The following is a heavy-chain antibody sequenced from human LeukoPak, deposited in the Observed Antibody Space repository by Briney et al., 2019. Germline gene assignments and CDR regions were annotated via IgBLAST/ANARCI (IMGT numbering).Heavy chain of an antibody. J-gene: IGHJ4*02. Sequence: GGSLRLSCAASGISFSSYVMSWVRQAPGKGLEWVSAMSGSGGSTSYADSVKGRFTISRDNSKNTLFLQMNSLIAEDTAVYYCARIPEETYCSGGSCYLGYFDYWGQGTLVTVSS. V-gene: IGHV3-23*01. CDR2: MSGSGGST. D-gene: IGHD2-15*01. CDR1: GISFSSYV. CDR3: ARIPEETYCSGGSCYLGYFDY.